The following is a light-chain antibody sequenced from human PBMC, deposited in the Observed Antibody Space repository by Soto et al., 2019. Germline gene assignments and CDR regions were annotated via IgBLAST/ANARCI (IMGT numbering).Light chain of an antibody. CDR1: QRVTSNY. Sequence: EIVLTQCPGTLSLSPGERATLSCGASQRVTSNYLAWYQQKPGQAPRLLIYGSSTRATGIPDRFTGSGSGTDFTLTISRLEPEDFAVYYCQHYVTSLTTFGQGTKV. V-gene: IGKV3-20*01. CDR3: QHYVTSLTT. CDR2: GSS. J-gene: IGKJ1*01.